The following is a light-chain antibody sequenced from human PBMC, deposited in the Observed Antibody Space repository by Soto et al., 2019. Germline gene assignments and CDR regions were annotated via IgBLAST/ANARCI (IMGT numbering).Light chain of an antibody. Sequence: EIVLTQSPGTLSLSPGDRATLSCRASQSVGRDYLAWFQHKGGQAPRLLVHGASNRATGIPDRFSGSGSGTDLTLIISRLEPEDFAVYYCHQYATDPLTFGGGTKVEI. V-gene: IGKV3-20*01. CDR2: GAS. CDR3: HQYATDPLT. J-gene: IGKJ4*01. CDR1: QSVGRDY.